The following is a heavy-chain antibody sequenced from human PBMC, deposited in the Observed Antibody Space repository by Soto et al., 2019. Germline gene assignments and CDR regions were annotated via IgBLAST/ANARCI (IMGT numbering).Heavy chain of an antibody. D-gene: IGHD2-2*01. J-gene: IGHJ3*02. Sequence: QVQLQESGPGLVKPSQTLSLTCTVSGGSISSGGYYWNWIRQHPGKGLEWIGYIYYSGSTYYNPSLKSRVTISVDTSKNQFSLKLSSVTAADSAVYYCARDGGYCSSTSCYGDAFDIWGQGTRVTVSS. V-gene: IGHV4-31*03. CDR2: IYYSGST. CDR3: ARDGGYCSSTSCYGDAFDI. CDR1: GGSISSGGYY.